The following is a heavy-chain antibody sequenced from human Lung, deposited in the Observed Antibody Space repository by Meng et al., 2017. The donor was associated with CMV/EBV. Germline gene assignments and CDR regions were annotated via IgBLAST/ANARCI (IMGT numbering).Heavy chain of an antibody. CDR3: AKNRNQLLLGGGFDY. CDR2: ISYDGSNK. D-gene: IGHD2-2*01. Sequence: GGSLRLXCAASGFIFNSYAMHWVRQAPGKGLECVAIISYDGSNKYYVDSVKGRFIISRDKSKNMLYLQMNSLRDEDTAVYYCAKNRNQLLLGGGFDYWGQGTLVTVSS. CDR1: GFIFNSYA. V-gene: IGHV3-30*04. J-gene: IGHJ4*02.